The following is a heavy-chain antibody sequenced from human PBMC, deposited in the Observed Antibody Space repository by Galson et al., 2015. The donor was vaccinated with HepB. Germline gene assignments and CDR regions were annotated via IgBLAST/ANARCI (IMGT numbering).Heavy chain of an antibody. J-gene: IGHJ3*02. CDR3: ARQWNGAFDI. Sequence: AISGDSVSSNSAAWNWIRQSPSRGLEWLGRAYYRSKWYNDYAESLRSRITINPDTAKNQFSLQLNSVTPGDTAVYYCARQWNGAFDIWGQGTMVTVSS. CDR2: AYYRSKWYN. D-gene: IGHD1-1*01. V-gene: IGHV6-1*01. CDR1: GDSVSSNSAA.